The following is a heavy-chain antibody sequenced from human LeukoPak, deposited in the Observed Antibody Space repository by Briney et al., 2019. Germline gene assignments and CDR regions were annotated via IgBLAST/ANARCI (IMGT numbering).Heavy chain of an antibody. J-gene: IGHJ4*02. CDR2: ITHNSDSV. CDR1: GFTFNAYP. V-gene: IGHV3-48*01. CDR3: VKGHDWALDF. D-gene: IGHD3-9*01. Sequence: GGSLRLSCAASGFTFNAYPMNWVRQAPGKGLEWISYITHNSDSVYYADTVKGRFAISRDNAKNSLYLQMNSLRAGDTAMYYCVKGHDWALDFWGQGTLVTVSS.